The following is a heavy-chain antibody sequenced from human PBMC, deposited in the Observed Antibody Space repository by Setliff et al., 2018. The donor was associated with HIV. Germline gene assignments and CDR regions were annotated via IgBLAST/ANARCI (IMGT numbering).Heavy chain of an antibody. CDR1: GYTFDAKY. J-gene: IGHJ5*02. CDR2: INPNSGGT. CDR3: AAAGGRSWFDP. V-gene: IGHV1-2*02. D-gene: IGHD3-16*01. Sequence: PSVKVSCKTSGYTFDAKYIHWARQAPGQGLEWMGWINPNSGGTNHARKFQGRVTMTRDTSISTAYMELNSLRSDDTAVYYCAAAGGRSWFDPWGPGTLVTVSS.